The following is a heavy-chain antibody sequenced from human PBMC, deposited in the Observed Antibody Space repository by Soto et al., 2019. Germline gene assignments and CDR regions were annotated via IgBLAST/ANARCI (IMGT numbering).Heavy chain of an antibody. J-gene: IGHJ6*02. D-gene: IGHD2-2*01. V-gene: IGHV5-10-1*01. CDR3: SRRDCSSTSCYEDYYYYGMDV. CDR2: IDPSDSYT. Sequence: PGESLKISCKGSGYSFTSYWISWVRQMPGKGLEWMGRIDPSDSYTNYSPSFQGHVTISADKSISTAYLQWSSLKASDTAMYYFSRRDCSSTSCYEDYYYYGMDVWGQGTTVTVSS. CDR1: GYSFTSYW.